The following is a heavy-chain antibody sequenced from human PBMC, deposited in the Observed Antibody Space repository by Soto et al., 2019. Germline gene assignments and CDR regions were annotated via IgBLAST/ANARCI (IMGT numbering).Heavy chain of an antibody. CDR3: ARGRYGDS. Sequence: ASVKVSCKGSGYGFTTYGITWVRQAPGQGLEWMAWISAHNGNTNYAQKLQGRVTVTRDTSTSTAYMELRSLRSDDTAVYYCARGRYGDSWGQGALVTVSS. CDR2: ISAHNGNT. J-gene: IGHJ4*02. V-gene: IGHV1-18*01. D-gene: IGHD1-1*01. CDR1: GYGFTTYG.